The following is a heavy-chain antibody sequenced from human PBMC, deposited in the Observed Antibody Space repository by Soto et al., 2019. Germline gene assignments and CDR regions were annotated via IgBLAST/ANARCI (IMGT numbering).Heavy chain of an antibody. CDR3: ASTGRLGGYYYGMDV. D-gene: IGHD3-10*01. V-gene: IGHV3-21*01. Sequence: ESGGGLVKPGGSLRLSCAASGFTFSSYSMNWVRQAPGKGLEWVSSISSSSSYIYYADSVKGRFTISRDNAKNSLYLQMNSLRAEDTAVYYCASTGRLGGYYYGMDVWGQGTTVTVSS. CDR1: GFTFSSYS. J-gene: IGHJ6*02. CDR2: ISSSSSYI.